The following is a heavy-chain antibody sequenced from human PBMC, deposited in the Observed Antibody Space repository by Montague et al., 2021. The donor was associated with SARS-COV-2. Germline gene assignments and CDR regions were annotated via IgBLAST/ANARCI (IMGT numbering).Heavy chain of an antibody. CDR1: GDSISSGNHY. J-gene: IGHJ2*01. CDR2: IYYSGSP. V-gene: IGHV4-39*01. CDR3: VRGGYLYLYFDL. Sequence: SETLSLTCTVSGDSISSGNHYWGWVRQPPGKGLEWIAVIYYSGSPYYNPSLKSRVTISVDTSRNQISLKLNSVTAADTAVFYCVRGGYLYLYFDLWGRGT. D-gene: IGHD3-16*01.